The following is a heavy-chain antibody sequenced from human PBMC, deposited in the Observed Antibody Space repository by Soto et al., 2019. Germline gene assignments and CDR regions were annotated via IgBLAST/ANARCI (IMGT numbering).Heavy chain of an antibody. Sequence: PSETLSLTCTVSGGSISSSSYYWGWIRQPPGKGLEWIGSIYYSGSTYYNPSLKSRVTISVDTSKNQFSLKLSSVTAADTAVYYCARHIRGTVTKKPCHHFDYWGQGTLVTVSS. CDR3: ARHIRGTVTKKPCHHFDY. D-gene: IGHD4-17*01. V-gene: IGHV4-39*01. CDR2: IYYSGST. CDR1: GGSISSSSYY. J-gene: IGHJ4*02.